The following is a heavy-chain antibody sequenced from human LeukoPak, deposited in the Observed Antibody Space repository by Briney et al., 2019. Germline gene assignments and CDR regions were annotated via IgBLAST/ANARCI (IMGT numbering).Heavy chain of an antibody. D-gene: IGHD3-10*01. CDR3: ARDEKLWFGEIYYRVFD. J-gene: IGHJ4*02. CDR1: GFTFSSYA. Sequence: QPGGSRRLSCAASGFTFSSYAMSWVRQVPGKGLVWVSRINTYGTNTDYADSVKGRFIISRDNAKNTLYLQMNSLRAEDTAVYYCARDEKLWFGEIYYRVFDWGQGTLVTVSS. V-gene: IGHV3-74*01. CDR2: INTYGTNT.